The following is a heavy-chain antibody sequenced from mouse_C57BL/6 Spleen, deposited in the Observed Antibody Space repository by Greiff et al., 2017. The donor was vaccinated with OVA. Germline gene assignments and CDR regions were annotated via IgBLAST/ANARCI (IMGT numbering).Heavy chain of an antibody. J-gene: IGHJ4*01. CDR2: ISSGSSTI. Sequence: EVQLVESGGGLVKPGGSLKLSCAASGFTFSDYGMHWVRQAPEKGLEWVAYISSGSSTIYYADTVKGRFTISRDNAKNTLFLQMTSLRSEDTAMYYCASFYRGDAMDYWGQGTSVTVSS. CDR3: ASFYRGDAMDY. CDR1: GFTFSDYG. V-gene: IGHV5-17*01. D-gene: IGHD2-12*01.